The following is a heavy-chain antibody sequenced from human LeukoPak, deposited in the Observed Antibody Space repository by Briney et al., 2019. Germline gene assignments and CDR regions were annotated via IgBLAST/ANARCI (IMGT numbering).Heavy chain of an antibody. V-gene: IGHV3-21*01. Sequence: GGSLRLSCAASGFTFSSYSMNWVRQAPGKGLEWVSSISSSGSYIYYADSVKGRFTISRDNAKNSLYLQMNSLRAEDTAVYYCARDASGVYWGQGTLVTVSS. CDR2: ISSSGSYI. CDR3: ARDASGVY. CDR1: GFTFSSYS. D-gene: IGHD3-10*01. J-gene: IGHJ4*02.